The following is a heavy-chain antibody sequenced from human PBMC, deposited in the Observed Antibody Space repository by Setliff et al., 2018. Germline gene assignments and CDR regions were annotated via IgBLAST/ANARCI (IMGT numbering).Heavy chain of an antibody. J-gene: IGHJ4*02. CDR1: GYTFDDYG. D-gene: IGHD2-8*01. CDR2: ISPHTGNT. V-gene: IGHV1-18*01. Sequence: ASVKVSCKTSGYTFDDYGIAWVRQAPGQGLEWMGWISPHTGNTYYTPRLHGRVTLTTDTSARTAYMELRSLSSDDTAVYYCSRLVRFCTRTACQRLSGGEFWGQGTLVTVSS. CDR3: SRLVRFCTRTACQRLSGGEF.